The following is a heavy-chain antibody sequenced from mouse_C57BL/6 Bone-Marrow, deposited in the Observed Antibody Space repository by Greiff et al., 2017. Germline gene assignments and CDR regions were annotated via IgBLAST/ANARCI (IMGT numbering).Heavy chain of an antibody. CDR2: IYPRSGNT. CDR3: ARTGPIYYWDMDD. CDR1: GYTFTSYG. J-gene: IGHJ4*01. V-gene: IGHV1-81*01. Sequence: VQLQQSGAELARPGASVKLSCKASGYTFTSYGISWVKQRTGQGLEWIGEIYPRSGNTYYNEKFKGKATLTADKSSSTAYMELRSLTSEDSAVYFCARTGPIYYWDMDDWGTGTTVTVSS. D-gene: IGHD3-3*01.